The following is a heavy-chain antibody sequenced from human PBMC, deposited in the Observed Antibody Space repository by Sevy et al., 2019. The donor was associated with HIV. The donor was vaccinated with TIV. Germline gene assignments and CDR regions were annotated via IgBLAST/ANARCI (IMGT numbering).Heavy chain of an antibody. J-gene: IGHJ6*02. CDR3: AKAGGINWFYYYYGMDV. D-gene: IGHD1-1*01. CDR1: GVTFSDYA. V-gene: IGHV3-23*01. Sequence: GGSLRLSCAVSGVTFSDYAMSWARQAPGKGLEWVSFISGFGDKTYYADSVRGRFTISRDNSKNTLNLQINSLRAEDTAVYYCAKAGGINWFYYYYGMDVWGQGTTVTVSS. CDR2: ISGFGDKT.